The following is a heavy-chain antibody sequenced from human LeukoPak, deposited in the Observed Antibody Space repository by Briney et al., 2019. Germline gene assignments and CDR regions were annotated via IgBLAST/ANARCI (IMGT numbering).Heavy chain of an antibody. Sequence: PGGSLRLSCSASGFTFGAYFMHWVRQAPGKGLQYVSSISSNEYDTYYADSVKGRFTISRDNSKNTLFLQMNNLRPEDTAVYYCVKDLNGTWSFDYWGQGTLVTVS. J-gene: IGHJ4*02. CDR1: GFTFGAYF. V-gene: IGHV3-64D*06. D-gene: IGHD2-8*01. CDR2: ISSNEYDT. CDR3: VKDLNGTWSFDY.